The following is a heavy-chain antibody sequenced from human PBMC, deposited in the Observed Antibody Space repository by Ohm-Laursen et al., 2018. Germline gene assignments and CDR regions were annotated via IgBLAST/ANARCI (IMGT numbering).Heavy chain of an antibody. CDR1: GGSVSTHY. Sequence: SETLSLTCTVSGGSVSTHYWSWIRQSPGKGLEWIGYISYSGGTDYNPSLKSRVTMSVDTSKNQFSLSLNSVTAADTAVYYCARCGRIAARQRGYYGMDVWGQGTTVTVSS. D-gene: IGHD6-6*01. V-gene: IGHV4-59*02. CDR3: ARCGRIAARQRGYYGMDV. CDR2: ISYSGGT. J-gene: IGHJ6*02.